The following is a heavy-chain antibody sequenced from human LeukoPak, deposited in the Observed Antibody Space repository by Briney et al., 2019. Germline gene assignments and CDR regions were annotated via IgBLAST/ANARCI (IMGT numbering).Heavy chain of an antibody. J-gene: IGHJ5*02. CDR2: IIPILGIA. CDR3: ARESPTKDCSGGSCYDPRYNWFDP. D-gene: IGHD2-15*01. V-gene: IGHV1-69*04. CDR1: GGTFSSYA. Sequence: ASVKVSCKASGGTFSSYAISWVRQAPGQGLEWMGRIIPILGIANYAQKFQGRVTITADKSTSTAYMELSSLRSEDTAVYYCARESPTKDCSGGSCYDPRYNWFDPWGQGTLVTVSS.